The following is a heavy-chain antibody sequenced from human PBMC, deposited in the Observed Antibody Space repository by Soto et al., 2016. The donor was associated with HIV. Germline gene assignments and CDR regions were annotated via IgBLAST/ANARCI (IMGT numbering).Heavy chain of an antibody. Sequence: EVQLVESGGGLVQPGGSLKLSCAASGFTFSGSAMHWVRQASGKGLEWVGRIRSKANSYATAYAASVKGRFTISRDDSKNTAYLQMNSLKTEDTAVYYCTIFTGSGGSSRGYWGQGTLVTVSS. V-gene: IGHV3-73*01. J-gene: IGHJ4*02. D-gene: IGHD6-13*01. CDR2: IRSKANSYAT. CDR3: TIFTGSGGSSRGY. CDR1: GFTFSGSA.